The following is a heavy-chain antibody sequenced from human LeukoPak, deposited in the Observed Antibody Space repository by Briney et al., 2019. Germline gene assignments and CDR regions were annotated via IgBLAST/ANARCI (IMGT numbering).Heavy chain of an antibody. Sequence: GASVKVSCKAFGYTFTSHKIRWVRQAPGQGLEWMGIINPSDGSARYAQPFQGRVSLTRDTSTSTLYMELSSLRSEDTAVYYCAKDGGTYSTDYWGQGTLVTVSS. J-gene: IGHJ4*02. D-gene: IGHD1-26*01. CDR1: GYTFTSHK. CDR2: INPSDGSA. V-gene: IGHV1-46*01. CDR3: AKDGGTYSTDY.